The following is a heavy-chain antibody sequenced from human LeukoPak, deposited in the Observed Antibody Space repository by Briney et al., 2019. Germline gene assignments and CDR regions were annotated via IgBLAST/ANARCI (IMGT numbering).Heavy chain of an antibody. CDR1: GGSISSYY. V-gene: IGHV4-59*08. Sequence: SETLSLTCTVSGGSISSYYWSWIRQPPGKGLGWIGYIYDSGSTNYNPSLKNRVTISVDTSKNQFSLKLSSVTAADTAVYYCARLLGGGVYGVDYWGQGTLVTVSS. CDR2: IYDSGST. J-gene: IGHJ4*02. D-gene: IGHD4-17*01. CDR3: ARLLGGGVYGVDY.